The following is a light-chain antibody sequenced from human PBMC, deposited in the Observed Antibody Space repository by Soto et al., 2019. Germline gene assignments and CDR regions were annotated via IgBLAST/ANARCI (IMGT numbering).Light chain of an antibody. CDR2: DAS. Sequence: EIVLTQSPATLSLSPGERATLSCRASQSVSSYLAGYLQKPGQAPRLLIYDASNRATGIPARFSGSGSGTDFTLTISSLEPEDFALYYCQERSRWPPTFGQGTRLEIK. J-gene: IGKJ5*01. CDR3: QERSRWPPT. V-gene: IGKV3-11*01. CDR1: QSVSSY.